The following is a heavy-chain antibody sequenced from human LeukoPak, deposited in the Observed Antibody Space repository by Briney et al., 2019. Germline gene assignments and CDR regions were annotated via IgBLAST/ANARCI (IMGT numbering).Heavy chain of an antibody. CDR1: GFTFSSYG. CDR2: ISYDGSNK. Sequence: GGSLRFSCAASGFTFSSYGMHWVRQAPGKGLEWVAVISYDGSNKYYADSVKGRFTISRDNSKNTLYLQMNSLRPEDTAVYYCARGPLSQLLTYFDYWGRGPLAPVPS. D-gene: IGHD2-2*01. J-gene: IGHJ4*02. CDR3: ARGPLSQLLTYFDY. V-gene: IGHV3-30*03.